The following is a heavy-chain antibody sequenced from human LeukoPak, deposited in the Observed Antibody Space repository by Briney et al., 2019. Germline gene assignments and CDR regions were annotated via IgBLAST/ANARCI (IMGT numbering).Heavy chain of an antibody. V-gene: IGHV4-39*01. D-gene: IGHD6-19*01. CDR1: GGSFSSGTFY. CDR3: AIPGGRLARSPFDY. Sequence: SETLSLTCTFSGGSFSSGTFYWAWIRQPPGKGLEWIGSIHSSGGTYYNPSLKSRVTISVDTSKNQFSLKVTSVTAADTAVYYCAIPGGRLARSPFDYWGQGTLVTVSS. J-gene: IGHJ4*02. CDR2: IHSSGGT.